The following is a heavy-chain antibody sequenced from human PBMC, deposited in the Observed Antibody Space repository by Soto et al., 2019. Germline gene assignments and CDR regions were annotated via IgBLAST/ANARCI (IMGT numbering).Heavy chain of an antibody. J-gene: IGHJ6*02. CDR1: GGSFSGYY. V-gene: IGHV4-34*01. D-gene: IGHD6-13*01. Sequence: KASETLSLTCAVYGGSFSGYYWSWIRQPPGKGLEWIGEINHSGSTNYNPSLKSRVTISVDTSKNQFSLKLSSVTAADTAVYYCARIPLIAAPWPYYYYYGMDVWGQGTTVTVSS. CDR3: ARIPLIAAPWPYYYYYGMDV. CDR2: INHSGST.